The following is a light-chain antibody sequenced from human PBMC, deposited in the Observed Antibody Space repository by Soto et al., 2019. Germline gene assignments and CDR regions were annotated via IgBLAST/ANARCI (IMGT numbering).Light chain of an antibody. Sequence: QSVLTQPPSVSEAPRQRVTISCSGSSSNIGDNPVNWYQHLPGKAPKLLIYYDDLMPSGVSDRFSGSKSGTSASLAISGLHSEHEADYYCPAWDDSLNGVVFGGGTKLTVL. V-gene: IGLV1-36*01. CDR2: YDD. CDR3: PAWDDSLNGVV. CDR1: SSNIGDNP. J-gene: IGLJ2*01.